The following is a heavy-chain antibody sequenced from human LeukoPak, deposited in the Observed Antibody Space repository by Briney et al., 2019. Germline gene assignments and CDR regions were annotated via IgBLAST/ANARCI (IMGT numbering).Heavy chain of an antibody. J-gene: IGHJ4*02. D-gene: IGHD3-22*01. CDR3: AREIDVSPTPEIDY. V-gene: IGHV4-4*07. Sequence: SETLSLTCTVSGGSITSNYWSWIRQPAGKGLEWIGRIYTSGSTNYNPSLKSRVTMSVDTSKNQFSLKLNSVTAADTAVYYCAREIDVSPTPEIDYWGQGTLVTVSP. CDR1: GGSITSNY. CDR2: IYTSGST.